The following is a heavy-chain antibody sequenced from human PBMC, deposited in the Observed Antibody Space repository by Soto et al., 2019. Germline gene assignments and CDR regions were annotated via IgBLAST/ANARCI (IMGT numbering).Heavy chain of an antibody. Sequence: QVQLVQSGAEVKKPGASVKVSCKASGYTFSSYDINWVRQATGQGLEWMGWLNPNSGDTGYAQKFQGRVTLTRNTSINTAYIELSSLRSDDTAVYYCATSGGGWYLYWGQGPLVTVSS. CDR1: GYTFSSYD. V-gene: IGHV1-8*01. CDR3: ATSGGGWYLY. CDR2: LNPNSGDT. D-gene: IGHD6-19*01. J-gene: IGHJ4*02.